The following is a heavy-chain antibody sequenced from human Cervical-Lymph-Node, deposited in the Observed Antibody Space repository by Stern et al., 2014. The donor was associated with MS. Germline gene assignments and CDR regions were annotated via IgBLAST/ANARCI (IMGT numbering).Heavy chain of an antibody. CDR3: ARDLRTAMVMTFDY. CDR2: MSYDGSNK. Sequence: VQLLESGGGVVQPGRSLRLSCAASGFTFSSYALHWVRQDPGKGLEWVAVMSYDGSNKYYADSVKGRFTISRDNSKNTLYLQMNSLRADDTALYYCARDLRTAMVMTFDYWGQGTLVTVSS. CDR1: GFTFSSYA. J-gene: IGHJ4*02. V-gene: IGHV3-30-3*01. D-gene: IGHD5-18*01.